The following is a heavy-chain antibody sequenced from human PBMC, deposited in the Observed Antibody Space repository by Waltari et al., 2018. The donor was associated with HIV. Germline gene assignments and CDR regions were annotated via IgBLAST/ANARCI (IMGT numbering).Heavy chain of an antibody. J-gene: IGHJ4*02. D-gene: IGHD3-22*01. CDR1: GFPFSRFP. CDR2: ISSDGSNK. Sequence: QVQLVESGGGVVQPGKSLVLSCAASGFPFSRFPMHWVRQVPGKGLEWVATISSDGSNKFCADSLRGRCNISRDNSKNTLYLHMSSLRPEDTSVYYCVKSNNSAWHNFVDWGQGTLVTVSS. V-gene: IGHV3-30-3*02. CDR3: VKSNNSAWHNFVD.